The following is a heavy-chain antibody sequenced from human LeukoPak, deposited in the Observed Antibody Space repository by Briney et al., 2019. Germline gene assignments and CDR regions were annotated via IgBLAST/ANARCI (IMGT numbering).Heavy chain of an antibody. CDR1: GFTFSSYA. Sequence: GGSLRLSCAASGFTFSSYAMHWVRQAPGKGLEWVAVISYDGSNKYYADSVKGRFTISRDNSKNTLYLQMNSLRAEDTAVYYCASPYYGGNSGSYFDYWGQGTLVTVSS. CDR2: ISYDGSNK. V-gene: IGHV3-30*04. D-gene: IGHD4-23*01. CDR3: ASPYYGGNSGSYFDY. J-gene: IGHJ4*02.